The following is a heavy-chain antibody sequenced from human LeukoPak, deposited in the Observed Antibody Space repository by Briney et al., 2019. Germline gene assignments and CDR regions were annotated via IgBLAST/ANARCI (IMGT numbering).Heavy chain of an antibody. D-gene: IGHD6-6*01. J-gene: IGHJ4*02. Sequence: GGSLRLSCAASGFTFDDYAMHWVRQAPGKGLEWVSLISGDGGSTYYADSVKGRFTISRDNSKNSLYLQMNSLRTEDTALYYCEKDRTWYSSSEGYWGQGTLVTVSS. V-gene: IGHV3-43*02. CDR3: EKDRTWYSSSEGY. CDR1: GFTFDDYA. CDR2: ISGDGGST.